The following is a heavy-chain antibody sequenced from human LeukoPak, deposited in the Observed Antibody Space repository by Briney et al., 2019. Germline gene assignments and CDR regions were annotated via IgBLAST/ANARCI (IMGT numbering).Heavy chain of an antibody. CDR1: GYTFTGYY. J-gene: IGHJ4*02. V-gene: IGHV1-2*02. CDR2: INPNSGGT. D-gene: IGHD3-16*02. CDR3: AKLYVWGSYRSPDGIDY. Sequence: WASVKVSCKASGYTFTGYYMHWVRQAPGQGLEWMGWINPNSGGTNYAQKFQGRVTMTRDTSISTAYMELSRLRSDDTAVYYCAKLYVWGSYRSPDGIDYWGQGTLVTVSS.